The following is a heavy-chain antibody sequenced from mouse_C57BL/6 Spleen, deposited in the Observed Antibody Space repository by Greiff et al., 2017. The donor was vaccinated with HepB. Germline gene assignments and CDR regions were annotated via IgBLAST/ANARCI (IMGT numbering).Heavy chain of an antibody. CDR1: GFSLTSYG. CDR3: ARNWGDYEAWFAY. CDR2: IWSGGST. V-gene: IGHV2-2*01. Sequence: VKLQESGPGLVQPSQSLSITCTVSGFSLTSYGVHWVRQSPGKGLEWLGVIWSGGSTDYNAAFISRLSISKDNSKSQVFFKMNSLQADDTAIYYCARNWGDYEAWFAYWGQGTLVTVSA. J-gene: IGHJ3*01. D-gene: IGHD2-4*01.